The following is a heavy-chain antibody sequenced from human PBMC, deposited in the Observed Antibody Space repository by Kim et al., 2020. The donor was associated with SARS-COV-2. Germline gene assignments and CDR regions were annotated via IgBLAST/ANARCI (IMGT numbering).Heavy chain of an antibody. Sequence: GGSLRLSCAASGFTFSTYAMTWVRQAPGKGLDWVSVISGSGGSTYYADSVKGRFTISRDNSKNTLNLQMNGLRAEDTAIYYCARGSHGASWGQGTQVTV. CDR1: GFTFSTYA. D-gene: IGHD1-26*01. CDR2: ISGSGGST. CDR3: ARGSHGAS. J-gene: IGHJ5*02. V-gene: IGHV3-23*01.